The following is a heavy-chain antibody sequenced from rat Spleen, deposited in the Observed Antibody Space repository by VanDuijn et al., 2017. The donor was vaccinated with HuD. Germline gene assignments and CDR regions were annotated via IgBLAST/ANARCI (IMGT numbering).Heavy chain of an antibody. D-gene: IGHD1-9*01. CDR3: ARRHYGYTDYFDY. CDR1: GFTFSDYG. V-gene: IGHV5-29*01. CDR2: ISYGDSSGHSST. J-gene: IGHJ2*01. Sequence: EVQMVESSGGLVQPGRSLKLSCAASGFTFSDYGMAWVRQAPTKGLEWVATISYGDSSGHSSTYYRDSVKGRFTISRDNAQSTLSLQMDSLRSDDTATYYCARRHYGYTDYFDYWGQGVMVTVSS.